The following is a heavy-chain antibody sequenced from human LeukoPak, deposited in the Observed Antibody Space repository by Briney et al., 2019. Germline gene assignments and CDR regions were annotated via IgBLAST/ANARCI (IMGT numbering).Heavy chain of an antibody. CDR1: GFTFSSYS. CDR3: ARPTVTTPLGY. Sequence: PGGSLRLSCAASGFTFSSYSMNWVRQAPGKGLEWVSYISSSSSTIYYADSVKGRFTISRDNAKNSLYLQMNSLRAEDTAVYYCARPTVTTPLGYWGQGTLVTVSS. V-gene: IGHV3-48*04. D-gene: IGHD4-17*01. J-gene: IGHJ4*02. CDR2: ISSSSSTI.